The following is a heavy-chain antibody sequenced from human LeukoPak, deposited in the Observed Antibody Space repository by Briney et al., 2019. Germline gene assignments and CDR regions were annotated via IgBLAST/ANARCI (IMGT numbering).Heavy chain of an antibody. J-gene: IGHJ4*02. CDR3: TRDLTGGLYFDY. CDR1: GGSISSYY. CDR2: ISYSGST. Sequence: PSETLSLTCTVSGGSISSYYRSWIRQPPGKGLEWIGYISYSGSTNYNPSLKSRVSISVDTSKNQFSLRLSSVTAADTAIYYCTRDLTGGLYFDYWGQGTLVTVSS. D-gene: IGHD7-27*01. V-gene: IGHV4-59*01.